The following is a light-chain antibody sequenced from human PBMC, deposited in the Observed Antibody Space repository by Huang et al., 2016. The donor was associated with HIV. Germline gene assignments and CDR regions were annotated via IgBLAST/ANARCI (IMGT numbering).Light chain of an antibody. Sequence: DIVMTQSPATLSVSPGDRATLSCRASQSLRSTLAWYQQQPGQAPRLLIYGASARATNISARVSGSGSGTEFTLTISSLQSEDFALYYCRQYNNWPPGTFGQGTKVEI. V-gene: IGKV3-15*01. J-gene: IGKJ1*01. CDR2: GAS. CDR3: RQYNNWPPGT. CDR1: QSLRST.